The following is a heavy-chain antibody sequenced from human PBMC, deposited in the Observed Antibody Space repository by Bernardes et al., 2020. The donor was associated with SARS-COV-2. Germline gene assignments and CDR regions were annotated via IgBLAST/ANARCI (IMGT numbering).Heavy chain of an antibody. V-gene: IGHV3-21*01. D-gene: IGHD5-12*01. CDR1: GFTFSSYS. J-gene: IGHJ6*02. CDR2: ISSSSSYI. Sequence: GGSLRLSCAASGFTFSSYSMNWVRQAPGKGLEWVSSISSSSSYIYYADSVKGRFTISRDNAKNSLYLQMNSLRAEDTAVYYCASEWLRRYGDYYYGMDVWGQGTTVTVSS. CDR3: ASEWLRRYGDYYYGMDV.